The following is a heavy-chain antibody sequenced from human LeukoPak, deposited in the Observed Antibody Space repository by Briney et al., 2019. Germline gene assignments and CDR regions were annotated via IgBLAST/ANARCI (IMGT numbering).Heavy chain of an antibody. J-gene: IGHJ6*02. CDR3: ARDRVAVAGTKYYYYGMDV. Sequence: SETLSLTCTVSGVSVSSGSYYWSWIRQPPGKGLEWIGYIYYSGGTNYNPSLKSRVTISVDTSKNQFSLKLSSVTAADTAVYYCARDRVAVAGTKYYYYGMDVWGQGTTVTVSS. V-gene: IGHV4-61*01. D-gene: IGHD6-19*01. CDR2: IYYSGGT. CDR1: GVSVSSGSYY.